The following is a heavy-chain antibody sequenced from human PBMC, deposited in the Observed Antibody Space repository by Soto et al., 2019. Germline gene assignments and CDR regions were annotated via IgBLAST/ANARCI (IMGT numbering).Heavy chain of an antibody. CDR2: IIPIFGTA. CDR3: ARESRYCSGGSCYFLPGIDY. D-gene: IGHD2-15*01. CDR1: GGTFSSYA. J-gene: IGHJ4*02. V-gene: IGHV1-69*12. Sequence: QVQLVQSGAEVKKPGSSVKVSCKASGGTFSSYAISWVRQAPGQGLEWMGGIIPIFGTANYAQKFQGRVTITADESTSNVYMELSSLRSEDTAVYYCARESRYCSGGSCYFLPGIDYWGQGTLVTVSS.